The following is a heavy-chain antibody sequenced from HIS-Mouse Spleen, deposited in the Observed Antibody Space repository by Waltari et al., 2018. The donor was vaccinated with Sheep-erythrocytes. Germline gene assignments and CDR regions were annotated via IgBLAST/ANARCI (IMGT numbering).Heavy chain of an antibody. V-gene: IGHV4-39*07. CDR2: IYYSGRT. Sequence: QLQLQESGPGLVKPSETLSLTCPVSGGSISSSSYYWGWIRQPPGKGLEGIGSIYYSGRTYYNPSLKSRVTISVDTSKNQFSLKLSSVTAADTAVYYCARDYVPGIRGYFDYWGQGTLVTVSS. CDR1: GGSISSSSYY. D-gene: IGHD3-10*01. J-gene: IGHJ4*02. CDR3: ARDYVPGIRGYFDY.